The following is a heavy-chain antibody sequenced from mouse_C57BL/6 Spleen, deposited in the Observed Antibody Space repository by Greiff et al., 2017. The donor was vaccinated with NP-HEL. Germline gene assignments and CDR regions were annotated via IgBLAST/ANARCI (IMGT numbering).Heavy chain of an antibody. CDR3: TSTVLKPYFDY. D-gene: IGHD1-1*01. V-gene: IGHV14-1*01. CDR1: GFNIKDYY. Sequence: VQLQQSGAELVRPGASVKLSCTASGFNIKDYYMHWVKQRPEQGLEWIGRIDPEDGDTEYAPKFQGKATMTSDTSSNTAYLQLSSLTSEDTAVYYCTSTVLKPYFDYWGQGTTLTVSS. J-gene: IGHJ2*01. CDR2: IDPEDGDT.